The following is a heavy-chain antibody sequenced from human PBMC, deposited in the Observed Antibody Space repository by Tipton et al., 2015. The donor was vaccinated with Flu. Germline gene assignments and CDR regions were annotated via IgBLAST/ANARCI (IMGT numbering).Heavy chain of an antibody. Sequence: TLSLTCTVSGGSITSSPYYWGWVRQPPGKGLEWIGEINHSGSTNYNPSLKSRVTISVDTSKNQFSLKLSSVTAADTAVYYCARGLGVVVAVAFDIWGPRDNDHRLF. CDR2: INHSGST. V-gene: IGHV4-39*07. CDR3: ARGLGVVVAVAFDI. J-gene: IGHJ3*02. D-gene: IGHD2-15*01. CDR1: GGSITSSPYY.